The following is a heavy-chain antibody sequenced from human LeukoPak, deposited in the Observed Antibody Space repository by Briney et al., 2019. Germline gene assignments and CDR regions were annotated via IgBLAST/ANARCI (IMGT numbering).Heavy chain of an antibody. CDR3: ARVVLGRRWLQTSYYYGMDV. Sequence: SVTVSCKASGGTFSSYAISWVRQAPGQGLEWMGGIIPIFGTANYAQKFQGRVTITADESTSTAHMELSSLRSEDTAVYYCARVVLGRRWLQTSYYYGMDVWGQGTTVTVSS. V-gene: IGHV1-69*01. CDR2: IIPIFGTA. J-gene: IGHJ6*02. CDR1: GGTFSSYA. D-gene: IGHD5-24*01.